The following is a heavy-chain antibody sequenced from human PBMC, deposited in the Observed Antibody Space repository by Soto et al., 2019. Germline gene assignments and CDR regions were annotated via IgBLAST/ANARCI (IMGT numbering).Heavy chain of an antibody. CDR1: GFTFSSYA. J-gene: IGHJ4*02. Sequence: GGSLRLSCAASGFTFSSYAMSWVRQAPGKGLEWVSAISGSGGSTYYADSVKGRFTISRDNSKNTLYLQMNSLRAEDTAVYYCAKCDKYMVRGVIMYPFDYWGQGTLVTVSS. CDR2: ISGSGGST. CDR3: AKCDKYMVRGVIMYPFDY. V-gene: IGHV3-23*01. D-gene: IGHD3-10*01.